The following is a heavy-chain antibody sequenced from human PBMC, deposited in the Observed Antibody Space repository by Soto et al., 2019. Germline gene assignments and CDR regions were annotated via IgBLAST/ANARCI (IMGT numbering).Heavy chain of an antibody. Sequence: GLDLEWLALIYWDDEKIYSPSLKTRLTITKDTSKNQVLLTMTNMDPVDTATYYCAHRLTWDAFDIWGQGTMVTFSS. V-gene: IGHV2-5*02. D-gene: IGHD1-26*01. CDR3: AHRLTWDAFDI. CDR2: IYWDDEK. J-gene: IGHJ3*02.